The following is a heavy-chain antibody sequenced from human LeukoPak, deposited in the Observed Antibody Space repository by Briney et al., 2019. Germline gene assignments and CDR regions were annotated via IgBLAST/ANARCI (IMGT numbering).Heavy chain of an antibody. J-gene: IGHJ4*02. V-gene: IGHV3-30*02. CDR1: GFTFSSYG. Sequence: GGSLRLSCAASGFTFSSYGMHWVRQAPGKGLEWVAFIRYDGSNKYYADSMKGRFTISRDNSKNTLYLQMNSLRAEDTAVYYCAKDPTHFRVWDDYDSNVLNCWGQGTLVTVSS. D-gene: IGHD3-22*01. CDR2: IRYDGSNK. CDR3: AKDPTHFRVWDDYDSNVLNC.